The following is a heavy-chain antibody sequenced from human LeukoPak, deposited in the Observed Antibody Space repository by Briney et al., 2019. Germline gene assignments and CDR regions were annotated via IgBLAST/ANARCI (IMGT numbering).Heavy chain of an antibody. D-gene: IGHD6-19*01. V-gene: IGHV4-4*07. CDR2: IYTSGST. CDR1: GGSISSYY. CDR3: ARDSRLWYSSGWNYFDY. J-gene: IGHJ4*02. Sequence: PSETLSLTCTVSGGSISSYYWSWIRQPAGKGLEWIGRIYTSGSTNYNPSLKSRVTMSVDTSKNQFSLKLSSVTAADTAVYYCARDSRLWYSSGWNYFDYWGQGTLDTVSS.